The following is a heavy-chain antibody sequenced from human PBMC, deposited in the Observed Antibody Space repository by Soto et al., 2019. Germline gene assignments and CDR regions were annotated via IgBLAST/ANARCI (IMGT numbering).Heavy chain of an antibody. V-gene: IGHV3-30-3*01. CDR3: ARVQRWYGSGWYLDY. CDR1: GFTFSSYA. CDR2: ISYDGSNK. D-gene: IGHD6-19*01. J-gene: IGHJ4*02. Sequence: GGSLRLSCSASGFTFSSYAMHWVRQAPGKGLEWVAVISYDGSNKYYADSVKGRFTISRDNSKNTLYLQMNSLRAEDTAVYYCARVQRWYGSGWYLDYWGQGTLVTVSS.